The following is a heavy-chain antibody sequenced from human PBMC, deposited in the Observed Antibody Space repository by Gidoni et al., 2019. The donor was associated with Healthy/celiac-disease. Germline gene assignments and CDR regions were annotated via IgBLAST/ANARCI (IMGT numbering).Heavy chain of an antibody. V-gene: IGHV4-39*01. CDR1: GGSISSSSYY. Sequence: QLQLQESGPGLVKPSETLSLTCTVSGGSISSSSYYWGWIRQPPGKGLEWIGSIYYSGSTYYNPSLKSRVTISVDTSKNQFSLKLSSVTAADTAVYYCARGAVVVAASWFDPWGQGTLVTVSS. D-gene: IGHD2-15*01. CDR2: IYYSGST. J-gene: IGHJ5*02. CDR3: ARGAVVVAASWFDP.